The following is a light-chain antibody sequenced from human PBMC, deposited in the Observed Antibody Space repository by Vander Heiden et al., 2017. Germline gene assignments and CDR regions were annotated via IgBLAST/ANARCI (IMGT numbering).Light chain of an antibody. CDR2: WAS. CDR1: QSVLDRSKQKNY. J-gene: IGKJ1*01. V-gene: IGKV4-1*01. Sequence: TVVAPSPDSLALFPCERAPTHRKCHQSVLDRSKQKNYLTWYQQKPGQPPKLLIYWASTRDAGVPDRFSGSGSGTDFTLTISSLQAEDVAIYYCQQYFTTPWTFGQGTKVEIK. CDR3: QQYFTTPWT.